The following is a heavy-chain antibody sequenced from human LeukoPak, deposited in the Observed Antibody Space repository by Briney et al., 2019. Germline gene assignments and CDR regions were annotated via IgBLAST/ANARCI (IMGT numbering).Heavy chain of an antibody. CDR3: ARGINILRGVPHWYFDL. CDR2: INAGNGIT. V-gene: IGHV1-3*01. CDR1: GYTFINSV. D-gene: IGHD3-10*01. Sequence: ASVKVSCKASGYTFINSVIHWVRQAPGQRLEWMGWINAGNGITKYSREFHDRVTITRDTSASTAYMDLNSLRSEDTAVYYCARGINILRGVPHWYFDLWGRGTLVTVSS. J-gene: IGHJ2*01.